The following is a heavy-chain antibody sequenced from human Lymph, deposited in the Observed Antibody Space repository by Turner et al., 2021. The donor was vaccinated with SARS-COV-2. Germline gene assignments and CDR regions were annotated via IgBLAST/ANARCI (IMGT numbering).Heavy chain of an antibody. J-gene: IGHJ4*02. Sequence: EVQLVESGGGLVQPGGSLRPSCVASGFTFSYYWVSWVRQAPGEGLGWVANIKQDGSEKYYVDSVKGRFTISSNNAKNSLFLQMSSLRAEDTAVYYCARMGSSSWYFDYWGQGTLVTVSS. CDR2: IKQDGSEK. CDR3: ARMGSSSWYFDY. D-gene: IGHD1-26*01. V-gene: IGHV3-7*01. CDR1: GFTFSYYW.